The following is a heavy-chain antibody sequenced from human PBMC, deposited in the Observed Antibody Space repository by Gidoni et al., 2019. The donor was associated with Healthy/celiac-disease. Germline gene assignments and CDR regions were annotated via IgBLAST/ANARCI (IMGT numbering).Heavy chain of an antibody. CDR2: ISSSSSYT. Sequence: QVQLVESGGGLVKPGGSLRLPCAASGFTLSDYYMSWIRQAPGKGLEWVSYISSSSSYTNYADSVKGRFTISRDNAKNSLYLQMNSLRAEDTAVYYCARVRGYSYGYYFDYWGQGTLVTVSS. V-gene: IGHV3-11*05. CDR3: ARVRGYSYGYYFDY. J-gene: IGHJ4*02. D-gene: IGHD5-18*01. CDR1: GFTLSDYY.